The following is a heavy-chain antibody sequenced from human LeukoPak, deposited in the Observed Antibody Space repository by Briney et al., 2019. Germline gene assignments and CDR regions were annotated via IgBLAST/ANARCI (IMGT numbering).Heavy chain of an antibody. CDR3: AKFLPTHIVVANYYFDY. D-gene: IGHD2-21*01. CDR1: GYTFTSYG. J-gene: IGHJ4*02. Sequence: PGGSLRLSCAASGYTFTSYGMSWVRQAPGQGLEWVAAISGSDGSTYYAETVKGRFTISRDNSKTTLYLQMNSLRAEDTAVYYCAKFLPTHIVVANYYFDYWGQGTLVTVSS. CDR2: ISGSDGST. V-gene: IGHV3-23*01.